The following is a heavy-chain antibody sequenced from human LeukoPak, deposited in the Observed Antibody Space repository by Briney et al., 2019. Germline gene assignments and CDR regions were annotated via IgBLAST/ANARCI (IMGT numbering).Heavy chain of an antibody. CDR3: ATTLAAAGSNWFDP. V-gene: IGHV4-59*01. J-gene: IGHJ5*02. CDR1: GGSISRYY. D-gene: IGHD6-13*01. Sequence: PSETLSLTCTVSGGSISRYYLSWIRQPPGKGLDWIGYIYDSGSTNYNPSLKSRVTMSVDTSKHRFSLKLSSVTAADTAAYYCATTLAAAGSNWFDPWGQGTLVTVSS. CDR2: IYDSGST.